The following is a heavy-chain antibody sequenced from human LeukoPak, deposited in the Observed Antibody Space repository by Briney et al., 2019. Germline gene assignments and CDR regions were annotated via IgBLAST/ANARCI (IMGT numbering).Heavy chain of an antibody. J-gene: IGHJ4*02. CDR1: GYSISSDYY. V-gene: IGHV4-30-4*08. Sequence: PSETLSLTCAVSGYSISSDYYWSWIRPPPGKGLEWIGYIYYSGSTYYNPSLKSRVTISVDTSKNQFSLKLSSVTAADTAVYYCARLIQLWLYPYFDYWGQGTLVTVSS. D-gene: IGHD5-18*01. CDR3: ARLIQLWLYPYFDY. CDR2: IYYSGST.